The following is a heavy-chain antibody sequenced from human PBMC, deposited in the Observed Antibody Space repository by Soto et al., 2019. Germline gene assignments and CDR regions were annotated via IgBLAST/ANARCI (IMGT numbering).Heavy chain of an antibody. D-gene: IGHD6-19*01. CDR2: ISSSSSTI. J-gene: IGHJ5*02. V-gene: IGHV3-48*02. CDR3: ARGFKGIAVAGTGNWFDP. CDR1: GFTFSSYS. Sequence: GGSLRLSCAASGFTFSSYSMNWVRQAPGKGLEWVSYISSSSSTIYYADSVKGRFTISRDNAKNSLYLQMNSLRDEDTAVYYCARGFKGIAVAGTGNWFDPWGQGTLVTVSS.